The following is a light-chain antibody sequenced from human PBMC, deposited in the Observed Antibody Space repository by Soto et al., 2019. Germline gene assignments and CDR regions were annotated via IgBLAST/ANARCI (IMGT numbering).Light chain of an antibody. CDR3: QQSYRTPIT. CDR1: QSISNH. CDR2: AAS. J-gene: IGKJ5*01. Sequence: DIQMTQSPSCLSASVEDRVIITCRASQSISNHLNWYQQKPGKAPNLLIYAASGLRSGVPSRFSGSGSGTDFTLTISSLQPEDFATYYCQQSYRTPITFGQGTRLEIK. V-gene: IGKV1-39*01.